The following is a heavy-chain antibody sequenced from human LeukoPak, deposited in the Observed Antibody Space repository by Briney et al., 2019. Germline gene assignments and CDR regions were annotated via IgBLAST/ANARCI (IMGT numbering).Heavy chain of an antibody. D-gene: IGHD3-22*01. CDR2: IYSSGST. V-gene: IGHV4-61*01. CDR1: GGSVSSGSYY. J-gene: IGHJ4*02. Sequence: PSETLSLTCTVSGGSVSSGSYYWSWIRQSPGKGLEWIGNIYSSGSTNYNPSLKSRVTISLDTSKNQFSLKLSSVTAADTAVYYCARMAYFYDSSGYSQLDYWGQGTLVTVSS. CDR3: ARMAYFYDSSGYSQLDY.